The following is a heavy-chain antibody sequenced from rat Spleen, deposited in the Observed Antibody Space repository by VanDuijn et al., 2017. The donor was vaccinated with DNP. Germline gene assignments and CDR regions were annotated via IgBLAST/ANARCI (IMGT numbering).Heavy chain of an antibody. CDR2: ISYSGST. V-gene: IGHV3-1*01. J-gene: IGHJ4*01. CDR3: ARWPGYNPPYAMDA. CDR1: GFSITSNY. D-gene: IGHD1-4*01. Sequence: EVQLQESGPGLVKPSQSLSLTCSVTGFSITSNYWAWIRKFPGNKMEWIGHISYSGSTSYNPSLKSRISITRDTSKNQFFLQVNSVTTEDTATYYCARWPGYNPPYAMDAWGQGTSVTVSS.